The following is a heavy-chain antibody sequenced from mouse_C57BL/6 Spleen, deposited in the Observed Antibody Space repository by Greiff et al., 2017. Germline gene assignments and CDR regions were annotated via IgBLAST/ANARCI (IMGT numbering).Heavy chain of an antibody. D-gene: IGHD1-1*01. J-gene: IGHJ4*01. CDR3: ARKNYGSSYSYAMDY. Sequence: QVQLQQPGAELVKPGASVKMSCKASGYTFTSYWITWVKQRPGQGLEWIGDIYPGSGSTNYNEKFKSKATLTVDTSSSTAYMQLSSLTSEDSAVYYCARKNYGSSYSYAMDYWGQGTSVTGSS. V-gene: IGHV1-55*01. CDR2: IYPGSGST. CDR1: GYTFTSYW.